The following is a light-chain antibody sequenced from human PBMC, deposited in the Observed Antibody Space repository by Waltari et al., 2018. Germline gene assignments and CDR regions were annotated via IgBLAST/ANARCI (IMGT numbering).Light chain of an antibody. CDR2: GQN. V-gene: IGLV3-19*01. J-gene: IGLJ2*01. Sequence: SSDLTQDPAVSVALGQTVRITCQGDSLRRYSASWYQQRPGQAPILVLYGQNERPSGIPDRFSSSTSVNTASLTITGAQAEDEADYYCHSRDTSTTRFFGGGTRLTV. CDR3: HSRDTSTTRF. CDR1: SLRRYS.